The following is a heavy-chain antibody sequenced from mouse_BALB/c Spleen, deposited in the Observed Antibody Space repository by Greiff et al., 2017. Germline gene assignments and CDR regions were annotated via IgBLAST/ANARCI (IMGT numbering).Heavy chain of an antibody. Sequence: EVQGVESGGGLVKPGGSLKLSCAASGFTFSSYAMSWVRQTPEKRLEWVASISSGGSTYYPDSVKGRFTISRDNARNILYLQMSSLKSEDTAMYYCARGSSYGFAYWGQGSLVTVSA. CDR2: ISSGGST. CDR3: ARGSSYGFAY. D-gene: IGHD1-1*01. V-gene: IGHV5-6-5*01. CDR1: GFTFSSYA. J-gene: IGHJ3*01.